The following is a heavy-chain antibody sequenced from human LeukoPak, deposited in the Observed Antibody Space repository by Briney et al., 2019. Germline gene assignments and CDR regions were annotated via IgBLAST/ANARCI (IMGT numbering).Heavy chain of an antibody. J-gene: IGHJ4*02. D-gene: IGHD4-23*01. V-gene: IGHV3-7*01. CDR2: IKQDGSEK. Sequence: GGSLRLSCAASGFTFSSYSMNWVRQAPGKGLEWVANIKQDGSEKYYVDSVKGRFTIYRDNAKNSLYLQMNSLRAEDTAVYYCARDPYGGNSNFGYWGQGTLVTVSS. CDR3: ARDPYGGNSNFGY. CDR1: GFTFSSYS.